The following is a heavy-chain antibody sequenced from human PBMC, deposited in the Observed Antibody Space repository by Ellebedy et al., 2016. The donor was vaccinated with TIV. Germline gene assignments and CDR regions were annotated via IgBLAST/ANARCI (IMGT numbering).Heavy chain of an antibody. CDR1: GFTFRNYG. V-gene: IGHV3-66*01. Sequence: PGGSLRLSCAASGFTFRNYGMSWVRQAPGKGLDWVSVIHIGGGTYYADSVKGRFTISRDNSKNTLYLQMNSLRAEDTAVYYCVSTPGPTVGRDYWGQGTLVTVSS. J-gene: IGHJ4*02. CDR3: VSTPGPTVGRDY. D-gene: IGHD4-23*01. CDR2: IHIGGGT.